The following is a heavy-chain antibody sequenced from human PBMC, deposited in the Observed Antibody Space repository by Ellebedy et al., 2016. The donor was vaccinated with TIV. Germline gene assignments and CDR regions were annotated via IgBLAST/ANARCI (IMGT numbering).Heavy chain of an antibody. J-gene: IGHJ4*02. Sequence: GESLKISCAASGFTFSSYWMHWVRQAPGKGLVWVSRINSDGSSTTYADSVKGRFTISRDNAKNTLYLQMNSLRAEDTAVYYCARKALTADCSGGECYSYYFDYWGQGTLVTVSS. V-gene: IGHV3-74*01. CDR2: INSDGSST. D-gene: IGHD2-15*01. CDR3: ARKALTADCSGGECYSYYFDY. CDR1: GFTFSSYW.